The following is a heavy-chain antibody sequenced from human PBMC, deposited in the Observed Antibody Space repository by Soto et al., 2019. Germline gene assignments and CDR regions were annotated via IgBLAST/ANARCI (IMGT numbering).Heavy chain of an antibody. CDR3: AKDRAGDIYVAARSGLDY. J-gene: IGHJ4*02. D-gene: IGHD3-3*01. CDR1: GFTFFSYG. CDR2: ISYDGSNK. Sequence: PGGSLRLSCAASGFTFFSYGTHWVRQAPGKGLEWVAVISYDGSNKYYGDSVKGRFTISRDNSKNTLYLQMNSLRADDTAVYYCAKDRAGDIYVAARSGLDYWGQGTLVTVSS. V-gene: IGHV3-30*18.